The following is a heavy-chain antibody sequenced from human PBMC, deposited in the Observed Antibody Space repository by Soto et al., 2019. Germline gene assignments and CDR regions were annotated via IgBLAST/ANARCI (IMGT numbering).Heavy chain of an antibody. CDR2: IYPDDSDV. D-gene: IGHD6-6*01. CDR1: GYSFTSYW. CDR3: ERDGTSSSRVFDF. V-gene: IGHV5-51*01. J-gene: IGHJ4*02. Sequence: GESLKISCKGSGYSFTSYWIGWVRQMPGKGLEWMGVIYPDDSDVRYSPSFQGQVTISADRSISTAYLQWNSLTASDTAMYFCERDGTSSSRVFDFSGQGALFTVSS.